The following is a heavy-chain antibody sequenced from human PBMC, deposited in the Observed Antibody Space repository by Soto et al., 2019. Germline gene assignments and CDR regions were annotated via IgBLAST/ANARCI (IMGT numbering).Heavy chain of an antibody. CDR1: GYIFTNYY. Sequence: QVQLVQSGAEVKNPGASVKLSCKASGYIFTNYYIHWVRQAPGQGLEWMAIINPNGGSTNYAQEFQGRVTLARDTFTNTVYMELSSLRSEDTAIYYCARDLTSGDYWGQRTLVTVSS. D-gene: IGHD7-27*01. J-gene: IGHJ4*02. CDR3: ARDLTSGDY. CDR2: INPNGGST. V-gene: IGHV1-46*01.